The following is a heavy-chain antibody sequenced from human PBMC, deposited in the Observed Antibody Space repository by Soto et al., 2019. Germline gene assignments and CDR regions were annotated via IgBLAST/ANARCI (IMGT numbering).Heavy chain of an antibody. CDR1: GFTFSSYA. V-gene: IGHV3-23*01. D-gene: IGHD2-15*01. CDR3: ASTLVVVAAPPVGYYFDY. CDR2: ISGSGGST. Sequence: EVQLLESGGGLVQPGGSLRLSCAASGFTFSSYAMSWVRQAPGKGLEWVSAISGSGGSTYYADSVKGRFTISRDNSKNTLYLQMNSLRAEVTAVYYCASTLVVVAAPPVGYYFDYWGQGTLVTVSS. J-gene: IGHJ4*02.